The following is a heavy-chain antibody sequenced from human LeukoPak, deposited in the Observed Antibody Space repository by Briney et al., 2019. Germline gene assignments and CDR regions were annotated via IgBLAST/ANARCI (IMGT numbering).Heavy chain of an antibody. D-gene: IGHD6-25*01. J-gene: IGHJ4*02. Sequence: PSETLSLTCSVSDGSIRSYYWSWIRQPAGKGLEWIGRIYISGSTNYNPSLKSRVTISVDTSKNQFSLRLTSVTAADTAVYYCARGRYLTTRGGAAAGFLDYWGQGSLVSVST. CDR1: DGSIRSYY. CDR2: IYISGST. V-gene: IGHV4-4*07. CDR3: ARGRYLTTRGGAAAGFLDY.